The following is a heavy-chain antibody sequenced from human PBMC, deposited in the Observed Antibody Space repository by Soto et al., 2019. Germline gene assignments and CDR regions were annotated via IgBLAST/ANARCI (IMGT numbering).Heavy chain of an antibody. J-gene: IGHJ4*02. V-gene: IGHV3-30-3*01. CDR3: ARDGGGSPSSY. D-gene: IGHD1-26*01. CDR1: GFTFSSYA. CDR2: ISYDGSNK. Sequence: PGGSLRLSCAASGFTFSSYAMHWVRQAPGKGLEWVAVISYDGSNKYYADSVKGRFTISRDNSKNTLYLQMNSLRAEDTAVYYCARDGGGSPSSYWGQGTLVTVSS.